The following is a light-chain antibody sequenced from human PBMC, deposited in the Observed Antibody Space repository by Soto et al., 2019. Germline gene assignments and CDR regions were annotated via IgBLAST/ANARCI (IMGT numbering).Light chain of an antibody. CDR3: QQYHRYST. Sequence: DIHMTQAPSTLSASVGDRVTITFRASQSINAWLAWYQQKPGKAPKLLIYDVSTLASGVPSRFSGSASGTEFTLTISNLESEDFASYYCQQYHRYSTFGQGTKVDIK. J-gene: IGKJ1*01. V-gene: IGKV1-5*01. CDR2: DVS. CDR1: QSINAW.